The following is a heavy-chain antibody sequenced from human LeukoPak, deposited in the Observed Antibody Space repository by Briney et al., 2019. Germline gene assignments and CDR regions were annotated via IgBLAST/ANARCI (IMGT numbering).Heavy chain of an antibody. D-gene: IGHD3-22*01. CDR2: IYYSGST. V-gene: IGHV4-39*07. J-gene: IGHJ3*02. CDR1: GGSISSSSYY. Sequence: SETLSLTCTVSGGSISSSSYYWGWLRQPPGKGLEWIGSIYYSGSTYYNPSLKSRVTISVDTSKNQFSLKLSSVTAADTAVYYCARDQEHKYYYDSSGFDIWGQGTMVTVSS. CDR3: ARDQEHKYYYDSSGFDI.